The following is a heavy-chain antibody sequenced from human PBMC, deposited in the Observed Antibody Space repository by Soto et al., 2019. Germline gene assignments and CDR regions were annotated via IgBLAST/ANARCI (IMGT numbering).Heavy chain of an antibody. CDR3: AHSNKQYTWSYVLFAY. CDR2: IYWDDDR. Sequence: GPTLVNPTQTLTLTCTFSGFSPSTSVVGVGWIREPPGKALEWAAPIYWDDDRRYNPSMKRRRAITKDTSKNQVVPTMSTVDPLDTATYYCAHSNKQYTWSYVLFAYWGQGTLVTVSS. V-gene: IGHV2-5*02. J-gene: IGHJ4*02. D-gene: IGHD1-26*01. CDR1: GFSPSTSVVG.